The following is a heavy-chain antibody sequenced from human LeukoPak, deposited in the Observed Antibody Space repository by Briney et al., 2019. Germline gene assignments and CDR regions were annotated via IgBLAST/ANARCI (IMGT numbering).Heavy chain of an antibody. J-gene: IGHJ4*02. CDR1: GFTFSSYA. CDR2: ISGSGGST. CDR3: AKDPYNTPTYYFDY. D-gene: IGHD1-1*01. Sequence: GGSLKLSCAASGFTFSSYAMSWVRQAPGKGLEWVSAISGSGGSTYYADSVKGRFTISRDNSKNTLYLQMNSLRAEDTAVYYCAKDPYNTPTYYFDYWGQGTLVTVSS. V-gene: IGHV3-23*01.